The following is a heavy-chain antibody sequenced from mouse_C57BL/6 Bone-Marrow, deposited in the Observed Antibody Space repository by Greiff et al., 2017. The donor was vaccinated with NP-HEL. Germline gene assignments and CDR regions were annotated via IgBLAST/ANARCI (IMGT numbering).Heavy chain of an antibody. V-gene: IGHV1-19*01. Sequence: EVQLQQSGPVLVKPGASVKMSCKASGYTFTDYYMNWVKQSHGKSLEWIGVINPYNGGTSYNQKFKGKATLTVDKSSSTAYMELNSLTSEDSAVYYCASRALIYYYGSSYWYFDVWGTGTTVTVSS. CDR3: ASRALIYYYGSSYWYFDV. CDR1: GYTFTDYY. J-gene: IGHJ1*03. D-gene: IGHD1-1*01. CDR2: INPYNGGT.